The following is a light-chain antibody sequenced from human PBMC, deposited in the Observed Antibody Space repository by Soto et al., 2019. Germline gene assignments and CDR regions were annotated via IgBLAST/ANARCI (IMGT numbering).Light chain of an antibody. Sequence: EIVLTQSPGTLSLSPGDRAILSCRASQSFSSSYLAWYQQKPGQAPRLLIYGASSRATGIPDRFSGSGSGTDFTLTITRLEPEDFAVYYCQQYGSSPTFGQGTKVDIK. V-gene: IGKV3-20*01. CDR1: QSFSSSY. CDR2: GAS. J-gene: IGKJ1*01. CDR3: QQYGSSPT.